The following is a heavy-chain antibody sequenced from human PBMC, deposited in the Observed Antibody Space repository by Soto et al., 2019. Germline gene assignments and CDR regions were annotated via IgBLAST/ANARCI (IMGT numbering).Heavy chain of an antibody. D-gene: IGHD4-17*01. Sequence: PGGSLRLSCAAPGFTFDDYAMHWVRQAPGKGLEWVSGISWNSGSMAYADSVKGRFTISRDNAKNSLYLQMNSLRAEDTALYYCAKDAYGDLYYFDYWGQGTLVTVSS. CDR2: ISWNSGSM. J-gene: IGHJ4*02. CDR1: GFTFDDYA. CDR3: AKDAYGDLYYFDY. V-gene: IGHV3-9*01.